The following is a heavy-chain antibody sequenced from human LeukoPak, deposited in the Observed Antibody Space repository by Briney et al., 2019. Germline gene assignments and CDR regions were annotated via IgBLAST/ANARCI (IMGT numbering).Heavy chain of an antibody. D-gene: IGHD6-19*01. V-gene: IGHV3-23*01. J-gene: IGHJ4*02. CDR1: GFTFSSYA. Sequence: GGSLRLSCAAFGFTFSSYAMSWVRQAPGKGLEWVSAISGSGGSTYYADSVKGRFTISRDNSKNTLYLQMNSLRAEDTAVYYCAKDPFGGYSSGFPFDYWGQGTLVTVSS. CDR3: AKDPFGGYSSGFPFDY. CDR2: ISGSGGST.